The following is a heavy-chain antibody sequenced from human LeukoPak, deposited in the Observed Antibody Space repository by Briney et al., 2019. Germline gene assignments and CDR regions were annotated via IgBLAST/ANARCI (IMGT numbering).Heavy chain of an antibody. CDR2: IYPGDSDT. CDR1: GYSFTRYW. V-gene: IGHV5-51*01. D-gene: IGHD3-10*01. J-gene: IGHJ5*02. Sequence: GESLQISCKGSGYSFTRYWIGWVRQMPGKGLEWMGIIYPGDSDTRYSPSFQGQVTISADKSISTAYLQWSSLKASDTAMYYCARHAYNYYYGSGSYRSWFYPWGQGTLVTVSS. CDR3: ARHAYNYYYGSGSYRSWFYP.